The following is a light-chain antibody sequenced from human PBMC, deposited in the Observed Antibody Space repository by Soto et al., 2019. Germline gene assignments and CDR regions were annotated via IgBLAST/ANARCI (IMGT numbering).Light chain of an antibody. Sequence: QSALTQPASVSGSPGQSITISCTGTSSDVGGYNFVSWYQQHPGKAPKLMIYEVSNRPSGVSYRFSGSKSGTAASLTISGLQAEDEADYCCSSDTSSVTLVFGGGTKVTVL. CDR1: SSDVGGYNF. V-gene: IGLV2-14*01. CDR3: SSDTSSVTLV. CDR2: EVS. J-gene: IGLJ2*01.